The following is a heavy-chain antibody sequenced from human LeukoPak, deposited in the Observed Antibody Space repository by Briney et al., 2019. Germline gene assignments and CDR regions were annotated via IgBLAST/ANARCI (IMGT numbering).Heavy chain of an antibody. CDR2: FYTSGRP. CDR3: ARVAYSSGSYPLDY. D-gene: IGHD3-10*01. J-gene: IGHJ4*02. Sequence: PSETLSLTCTVSGLSISSGSYYWSWVRQPAGKGLEWLWRFYTSGRPNYNPSLKSRVTISVDTSKNQFSLKLSSVTAADTAVYYCARVAYSSGSYPLDYWGEETLVTVSS. CDR1: GLSISSGSYY. V-gene: IGHV4-61*02.